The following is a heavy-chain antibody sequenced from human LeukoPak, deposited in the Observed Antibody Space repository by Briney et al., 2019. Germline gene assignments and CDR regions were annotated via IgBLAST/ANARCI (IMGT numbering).Heavy chain of an antibody. J-gene: IGHJ4*02. CDR1: GGTFSSYA. CDR2: IIPILGIA. V-gene: IGHV1-69*04. CDR3: AREGYDILTGYYNPYYFDY. Sequence: GASVKVSCKASGGTFSSYAISWVRQAPGQGLEWMGRIIPILGIANYAQKFQGRVTITADKSTSTAYMELSSLRSEDTAVYYCAREGYDILTGYYNPYYFDYWGQGTLVTVSS. D-gene: IGHD3-9*01.